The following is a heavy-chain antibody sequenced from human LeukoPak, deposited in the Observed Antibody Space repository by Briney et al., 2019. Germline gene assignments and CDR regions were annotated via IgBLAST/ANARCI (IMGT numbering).Heavy chain of an antibody. CDR3: ARGDYMRGGN. D-gene: IGHD3-16*01. J-gene: IGHJ4*02. V-gene: IGHV3-74*01. CDR1: GFTFSNYW. Sequence: GGSLRLSCAASGFTFSNYWMHWVRQAPGTGLMWVSRVDADGSTTRYADSVKDRFTISRDNAKNTVYLQMNSLRVEDTAVYYCARGDYMRGGNWGQETLVTVSS. CDR2: VDADGSTT.